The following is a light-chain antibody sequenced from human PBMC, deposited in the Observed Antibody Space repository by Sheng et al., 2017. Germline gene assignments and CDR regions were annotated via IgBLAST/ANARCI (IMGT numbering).Light chain of an antibody. CDR1: SSDVGTYDL. CDR3: CTYAGGRWM. J-gene: IGLJ3*02. CDR2: EVA. Sequence: QSALTQPASVSGSPGQSITMSCTGTSSDVGTYDLVSWYQQYPDKAPKLMIYEVAKRPSGVSDRFSGSKSGNTASLTISGLQAEDEADYYCCTYAGGRWMFGGGTKLTVL. V-gene: IGLV2-23*02.